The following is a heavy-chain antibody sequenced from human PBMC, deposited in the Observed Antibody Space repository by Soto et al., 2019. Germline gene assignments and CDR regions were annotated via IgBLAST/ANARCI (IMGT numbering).Heavy chain of an antibody. D-gene: IGHD5-18*01. CDR2: IIPILGIA. CDR3: ARDYGYGYSY. J-gene: IGHJ4*02. V-gene: IGHV1-69*04. Sequence: SVKVSCKASGGTFSSYTISWVRQAPGQGLEWMGRIIPILGIANYAQKFQGRVTMTADKSTSTAYMELRSLRSDDTAVYYCARDYGYGYSYWGQGTLVTVSS. CDR1: GGTFSSYT.